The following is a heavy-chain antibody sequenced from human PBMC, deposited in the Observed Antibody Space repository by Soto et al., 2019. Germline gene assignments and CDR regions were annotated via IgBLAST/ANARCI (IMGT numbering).Heavy chain of an antibody. Sequence: EVQLVESGGGLVQTGGSLRLSCAASGFTFSNHNMNWVRQAPGKGLEWISYISKSGTTTDYADSVKGRFTISRDNAKNSLYLQMTSLRGEDTAVYYCASGFTAAIENNWFDPWGQGTLVAVSS. CDR1: GFTFSNHN. V-gene: IGHV3-48*01. CDR2: ISKSGTTT. D-gene: IGHD2-2*01. CDR3: ASGFTAAIENNWFDP. J-gene: IGHJ5*02.